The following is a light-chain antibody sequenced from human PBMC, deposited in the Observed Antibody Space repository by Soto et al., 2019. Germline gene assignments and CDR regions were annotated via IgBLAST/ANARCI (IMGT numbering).Light chain of an antibody. CDR3: QQYNNWPPIT. J-gene: IGKJ5*01. Sequence: EIVMTQSPATLSLSSGESATLSCRDRQSVRSNLAWYQQKPGQAPRLLIYDAYTRATGIPARFSGSGSGTEFILTISSLQSEDFGVYYCQQYNNWPPITCGQGTRLEIK. CDR2: DAY. V-gene: IGKV3D-15*01. CDR1: QSVRSN.